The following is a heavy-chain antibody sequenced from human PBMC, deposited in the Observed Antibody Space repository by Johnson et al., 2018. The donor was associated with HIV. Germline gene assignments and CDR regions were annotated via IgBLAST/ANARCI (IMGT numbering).Heavy chain of an antibody. V-gene: IGHV3-66*01. D-gene: IGHD6-13*01. Sequence: VQLVESGGGLVQPGGSLRLSCAASGFTVSTNYMSWVRQAPGKGLAWVSVIYSGGSTYSADSVKGRFTISRDSSKNSLYLQMNSLRAEDTAVYYCARDHDPIAAAQGAFDIWGQGTMVTVSS. CDR1: GFTVSTNY. CDR3: ARDHDPIAAAQGAFDI. J-gene: IGHJ3*02. CDR2: IYSGGST.